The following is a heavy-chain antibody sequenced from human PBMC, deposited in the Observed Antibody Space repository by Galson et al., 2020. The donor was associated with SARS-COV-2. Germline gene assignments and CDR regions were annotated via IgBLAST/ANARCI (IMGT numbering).Heavy chain of an antibody. D-gene: IGHD2-21*01. CDR1: GYTFTSYD. V-gene: IGHV1-8*01. CDR3: ARVPTVVVNWGMDV. CDR2: INPNSGNT. Sequence: ASVKLSCKASGYTFTSYDINWVRQTTGQEHEWMGWINPNSGNTGYAQKFQGRVTMTRNTSISTAYMELSSLRSEDTAVYYCARVPTVVVNWGMDVWGKGRTVNV. J-gene: IGHJ6*04.